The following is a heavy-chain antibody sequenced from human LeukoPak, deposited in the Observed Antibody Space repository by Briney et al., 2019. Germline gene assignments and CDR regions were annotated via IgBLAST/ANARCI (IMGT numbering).Heavy chain of an antibody. CDR1: GFTFSSG. V-gene: IGHV3-30*18. CDR3: AKGELHFNTCSFDY. Sequence: GGSLRLTCAASGFTFSSGMHWVRQAPGKGLEWVAVISYDGNHKYYGDSVKGRFNISRDNSRNTLYLQMDSLKTEDTAVYYCAKGELHFNTCSFDYWGQGTLVTVSS. D-gene: IGHD1-26*01. J-gene: IGHJ4*02. CDR2: ISYDGNHK.